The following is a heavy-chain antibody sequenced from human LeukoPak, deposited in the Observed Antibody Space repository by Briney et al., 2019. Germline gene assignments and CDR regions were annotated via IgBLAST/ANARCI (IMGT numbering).Heavy chain of an antibody. D-gene: IGHD3-10*01. Sequence: GGSLRLSCAPSGFIFSDSTLHWVRQASGKGPEWVGRIGSKRNNYATKYADSVRGRFTISRDDSKNTAYLQMNSLKIEDTAMYYCTRGRYGSGSFDYWGQGTLVTVSS. CDR3: TRGRYGSGSFDY. V-gene: IGHV3-73*01. CDR2: IGSKRNNYAT. CDR1: GFIFSDST. J-gene: IGHJ4*02.